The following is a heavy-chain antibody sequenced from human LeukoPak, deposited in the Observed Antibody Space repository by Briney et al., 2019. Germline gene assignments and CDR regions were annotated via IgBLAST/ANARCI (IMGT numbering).Heavy chain of an antibody. CDR2: INAGNGNT. J-gene: IGHJ5*02. D-gene: IGHD3-10*01. V-gene: IGHV1-3*01. CDR1: GYTFTSYA. CDR3: ARGGVRVSKKGVWFDP. Sequence: ASVKVSCKASGYTFTSYAMHWVRQAPGQRLEWMGWINAGNGNTKYSQKFQGRVTITRDTSASTAYMELSSLRSEDTAVYYCARGGVRVSKKGVWFDPWGQGTLVTVSS.